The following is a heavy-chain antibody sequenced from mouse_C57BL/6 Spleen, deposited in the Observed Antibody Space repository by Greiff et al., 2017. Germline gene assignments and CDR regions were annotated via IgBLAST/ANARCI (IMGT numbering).Heavy chain of an antibody. V-gene: IGHV1-82*01. CDR1: GYAFSSSW. J-gene: IGHJ1*03. CDR2: IYPGDGDT. CDR3: ARGDGKWYFDV. Sequence: QVQLQQSGPELVKPGASVKISCKASGYAFSSSWMNWVKQRPGKGLEWIGRIYPGDGDTNYNGKFKGKATLTADKSSSTAYMQLSSLTSEDSAVYYCARGDGKWYFDVWGTGTTVTVSS. D-gene: IGHD2-3*01.